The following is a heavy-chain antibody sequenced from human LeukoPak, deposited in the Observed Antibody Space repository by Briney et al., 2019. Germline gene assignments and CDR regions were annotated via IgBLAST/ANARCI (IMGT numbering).Heavy chain of an antibody. CDR3: ARVPSSSWYSDY. CDR2: INPGGGST. J-gene: IGHJ4*02. Sequence: ASVKVSCKASGYTFTSYYMHWVRQAPGQGLEWMGIINPGGGSTSYAQKFQGRVNMTRDTSTSTVYMELSSLRSEDTAVYYCARVPSSSWYSDYWGQGTLVTVSS. D-gene: IGHD6-13*01. CDR1: GYTFTSYY. V-gene: IGHV1-46*01.